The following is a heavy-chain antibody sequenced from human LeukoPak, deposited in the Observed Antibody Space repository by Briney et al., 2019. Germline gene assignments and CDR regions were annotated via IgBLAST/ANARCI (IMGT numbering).Heavy chain of an antibody. V-gene: IGHV3-23*01. CDR2: ISDSGGST. CDR1: GFTFSTYV. CDR3: GRYYVMDV. Sequence: GGSLRLSCAASGFTFSTYVMNWVRQAPGKGLEWVSTISDSGGSTYYADSVKGRFTISRDNAKSTLYLQMNSLRAEDTAVYYCGRYYVMDVWGQGTSVTVSS. J-gene: IGHJ6*02.